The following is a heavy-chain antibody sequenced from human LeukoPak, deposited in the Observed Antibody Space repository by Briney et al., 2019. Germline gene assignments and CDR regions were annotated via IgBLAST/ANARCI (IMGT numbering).Heavy chain of an antibody. CDR3: AKDRTNCSSTSCRYPYYCYYYMDV. CDR2: IRYDGSNK. Sequence: PGGSLRLSCAASGFTFSSYGMHWVRQAPGKGLEWVAFIRYDGSNKYYADSVKGRFTISRDNSKNTLYLQMNSLRAEDTAVYYCAKDRTNCSSTSCRYPYYCYYYMDVWGKGTTVTVSS. CDR1: GFTFSSYG. V-gene: IGHV3-30*02. J-gene: IGHJ6*03. D-gene: IGHD2-2*01.